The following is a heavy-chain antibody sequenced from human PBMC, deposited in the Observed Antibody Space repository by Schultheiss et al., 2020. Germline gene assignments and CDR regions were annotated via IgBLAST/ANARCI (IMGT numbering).Heavy chain of an antibody. Sequence: GESLKISCAASGFTVSSNYMSWVRLAPGKGLEWVSVIYSGGSTYYADSVKGRFTISRDNAKNTLYLQMNSLRAEDTAVYYCAREYCSGGSCYTVNWFDPWGQGTLVTVSS. V-gene: IGHV3-53*01. CDR3: AREYCSGGSCYTVNWFDP. CDR1: GFTVSSNY. J-gene: IGHJ5*02. CDR2: IYSGGST. D-gene: IGHD2-15*01.